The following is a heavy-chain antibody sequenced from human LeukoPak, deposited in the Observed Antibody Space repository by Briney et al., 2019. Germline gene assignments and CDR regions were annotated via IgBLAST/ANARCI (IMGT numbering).Heavy chain of an antibody. J-gene: IGHJ4*02. CDR1: GGSFSGYY. CDR2: INHSGST. D-gene: IGHD3-10*01. Sequence: SETLSLTCAVYGGSFSGYYWSWIRQPPEKGLEWIGEINHSGSTNYNPSLKSRVTISVDTSKNQFSLKLSSVTAADTAVYYCARAIGSRGGFDYWGQGTLVTVSS. CDR3: ARAIGSRGGFDY. V-gene: IGHV4-34*01.